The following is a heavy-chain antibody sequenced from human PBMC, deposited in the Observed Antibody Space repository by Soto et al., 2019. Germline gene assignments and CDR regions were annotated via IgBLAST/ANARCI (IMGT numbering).Heavy chain of an antibody. CDR1: GYTFTSYC. D-gene: IGHD5-18*01. V-gene: IGHV1-18*04. CDR2: ISAYNGNT. Sequence: ASVKVSCKASGYTFTSYCISWVRQAPGQGLEWMGWISAYNGNTNYAQKLLGRVTMTTDTSTSTAYMELRSLRSDDTAVYYCARGTMVTVFYDYWGQGTLVTVSS. J-gene: IGHJ4*02. CDR3: ARGTMVTVFYDY.